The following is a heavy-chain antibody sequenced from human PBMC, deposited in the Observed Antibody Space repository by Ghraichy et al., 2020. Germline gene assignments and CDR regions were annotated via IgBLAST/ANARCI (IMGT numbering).Heavy chain of an antibody. Sequence: GGSLRLSCAASGFTFSSYAMSWVRQAPGKGLEWVSAISGSGGSTYYADSVKGRFTISRDNSKNTLYLQMNSLRAEDTAVYYCAIDSSGRHQYYYYGMDVWGQGTTVTVSS. CDR3: AIDSSGRHQYYYYGMDV. V-gene: IGHV3-23*01. J-gene: IGHJ6*02. CDR1: GFTFSSYA. D-gene: IGHD3-22*01. CDR2: ISGSGGST.